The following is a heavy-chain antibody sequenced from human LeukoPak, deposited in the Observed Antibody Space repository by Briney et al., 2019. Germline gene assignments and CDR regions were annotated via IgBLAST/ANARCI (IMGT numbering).Heavy chain of an antibody. CDR3: ARDWPHGSGSYYKPYYYYGMDV. CDR2: ISYDGSNK. D-gene: IGHD3-10*01. V-gene: IGHV3-30*03. J-gene: IGHJ6*02. Sequence: PGGSLRLSCAASGFTFSSYGMHWVRQAPGKGLEWVAVISYDGSNKYYADSVKGRFTISRDNSKNTLYLQMNSLRAEDTAVYYCARDWPHGSGSYYKPYYYYGMDVWGQGTTVTVSS. CDR1: GFTFSSYG.